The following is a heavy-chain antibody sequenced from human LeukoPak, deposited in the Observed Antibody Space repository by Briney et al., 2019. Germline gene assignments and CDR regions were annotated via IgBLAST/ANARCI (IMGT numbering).Heavy chain of an antibody. D-gene: IGHD1-7*01. J-gene: IGHJ4*02. CDR1: GFTFSSYS. V-gene: IGHV3-21*01. Sequence: PGGSLRLSCAASGFTFSSYSMNWVRQAPGKGLEWVSSISSSSSYIYYADSVKGRFTISRDNAKNSLYLQMNSLRAEDTAVYYCARDVAGITGTHYFAYWGQGTLVTVSS. CDR2: ISSSSSYI. CDR3: ARDVAGITGTHYFAY.